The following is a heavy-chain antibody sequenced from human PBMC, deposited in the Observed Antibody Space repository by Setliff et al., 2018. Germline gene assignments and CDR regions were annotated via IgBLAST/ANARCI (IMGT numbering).Heavy chain of an antibody. CDR1: GYTFTSYD. CDR2: ISVYNGKT. CDR3: ATEKFPGDWGDY. Sequence: SVKVSCKASGYTFTSYDINWVRQATGQGLEWMGWISVYNGKTKYAQKFQGRVTMTTDTSTRTAYMEVTSLRSDDTAVYYCATEKFPGDWGDYWGQGTLVTVSS. V-gene: IGHV1-18*01. J-gene: IGHJ4*02. D-gene: IGHD2-21*01.